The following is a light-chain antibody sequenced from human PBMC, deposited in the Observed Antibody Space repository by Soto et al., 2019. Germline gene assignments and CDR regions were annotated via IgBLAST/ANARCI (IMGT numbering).Light chain of an antibody. CDR3: QQYNSYTWT. Sequence: DIQMTKYPSTLSASVGDRVTITCRASQSISSWLAWYQQKPGKAPKLLIYKASSLESGVPSRFSGSGSGTEFTLTISSLQPDDFATYYCQQYNSYTWTLGHGTKVDIK. CDR2: KAS. J-gene: IGKJ1*01. V-gene: IGKV1-5*03. CDR1: QSISSW.